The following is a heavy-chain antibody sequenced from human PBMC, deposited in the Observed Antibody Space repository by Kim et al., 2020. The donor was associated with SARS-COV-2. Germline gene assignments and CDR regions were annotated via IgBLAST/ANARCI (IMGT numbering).Heavy chain of an antibody. V-gene: IGHV4-61*01. Sequence: SETLSLTCTVSGGSVSSGSYYWSWIRQPPGKGLEWIGYIYYSGSTNYNPSLKSRVTISVDTSKNQFSLKLSSVTAADTAVYYCARDHRYFDWLRERVYYYGMDVWGQGTTVTVSS. CDR2: IYYSGST. J-gene: IGHJ6*02. CDR1: GGSVSSGSYY. D-gene: IGHD3-9*01. CDR3: ARDHRYFDWLRERVYYYGMDV.